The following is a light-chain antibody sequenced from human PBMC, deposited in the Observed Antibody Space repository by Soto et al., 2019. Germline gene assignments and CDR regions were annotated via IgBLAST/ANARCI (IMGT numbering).Light chain of an antibody. J-gene: IGLJ3*02. CDR1: HSDVGGYDR. V-gene: IGLV2-14*01. CDR3: TSFTSTNTWV. CDR2: EVS. Sequence: QSALTQPASVSASPGQSITISCTGTHSDVGGYDRVSWSQQHPGKPPKLIIFEVSYRPSGVSNRFSGSKSGNTASLTISGLQPEDEADYYCTSFTSTNTWVFGGGTNVTVL.